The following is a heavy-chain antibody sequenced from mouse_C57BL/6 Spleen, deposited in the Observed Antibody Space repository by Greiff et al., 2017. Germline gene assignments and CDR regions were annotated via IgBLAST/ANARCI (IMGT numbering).Heavy chain of an antibody. Sequence: VQLQQPGAELVKPGASVKLSCKASGYTFTSYWMHWVKQRPGQGLEWIGMIHPNSGSTNYNEKFKSKATLTVDKSSSTAYMQLSSLTSEDSAVYYCARPRYGSSEYFDVWGTGTTVTVSS. CDR1: GYTFTSYW. V-gene: IGHV1-64*01. J-gene: IGHJ1*03. D-gene: IGHD1-1*01. CDR3: ARPRYGSSEYFDV. CDR2: IHPNSGST.